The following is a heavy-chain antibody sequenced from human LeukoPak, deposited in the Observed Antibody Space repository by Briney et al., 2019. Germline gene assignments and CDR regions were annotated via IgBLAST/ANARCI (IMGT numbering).Heavy chain of an antibody. CDR3: AKGFDRNYYYYGMDV. J-gene: IGHJ6*02. V-gene: IGHV3-30*18. CDR2: ISYDGSNK. Sequence: PGGSLRLSCAASGFTFSSYGMHWVRQAPGKGLEWVAVISYDGSNKYYADSVKGRFTISRDNSKNTLYLQMNSLRAEDTAVYYCAKGFDRNYYYYGMDVWGQGTTVTVSS. CDR1: GFTFSSYG. D-gene: IGHD3-10*01.